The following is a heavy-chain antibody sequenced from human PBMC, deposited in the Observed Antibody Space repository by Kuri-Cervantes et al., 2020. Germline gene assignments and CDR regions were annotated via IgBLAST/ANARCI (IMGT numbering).Heavy chain of an antibody. V-gene: IGHV3-53*01. CDR2: IYSGGST. Sequence: GESLKISCASSGFTVSSNYMSWVRQAPGKGLEWVSVIYSGGSTYYADSVKRRFTISRDKSKNTLYLQMNSLSAEDTAVYYCARDSRGRSNWFDPWGQGTMVTVSS. J-gene: IGHJ5*02. CDR3: ARDSRGRSNWFDP. CDR1: GFTVSSNY. D-gene: IGHD3-16*01.